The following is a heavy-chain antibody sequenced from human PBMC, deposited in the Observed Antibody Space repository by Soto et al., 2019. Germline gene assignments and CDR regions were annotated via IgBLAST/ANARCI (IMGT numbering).Heavy chain of an antibody. CDR2: ISWNSGTI. CDR3: AKSTGGTANGMGV. D-gene: IGHD2-8*02. Sequence: EVQVVESGGGLVQPGRSLRLSCAASGFCLDDYAMHWVRQAPGKGLEWVSGISWNSGTIGYADSVKGRFTISRDNAKNSLYLQMNSLRAEDTALYYCAKSTGGTANGMGVWGQGTTVTVSS. J-gene: IGHJ6*02. V-gene: IGHV3-9*01. CDR1: GFCLDDYA.